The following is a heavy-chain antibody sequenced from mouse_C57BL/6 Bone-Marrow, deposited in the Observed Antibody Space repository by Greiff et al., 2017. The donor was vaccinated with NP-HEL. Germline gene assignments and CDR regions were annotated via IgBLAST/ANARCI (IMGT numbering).Heavy chain of an antibody. J-gene: IGHJ4*01. D-gene: IGHD3-2*02. V-gene: IGHV1-82*01. CDR3: ASPAQATGYYAMDY. Sequence: LVESGPELVKPGASVKISCKASGYAFSSSWMNWVKQRPGKGLEWIGRIYPGDGDTNYNGKFKGKATLTADKSSSTAYMQLSSLTSEDSAVYFCASPAQATGYYAMDYWGQGTSVTVSS. CDR2: IYPGDGDT. CDR1: GYAFSSSW.